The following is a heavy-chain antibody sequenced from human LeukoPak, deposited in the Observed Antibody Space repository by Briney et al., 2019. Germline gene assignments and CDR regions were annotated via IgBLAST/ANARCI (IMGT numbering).Heavy chain of an antibody. CDR2: IYYSGST. CDR3: ASLYDFWSGYEPGAHDAFDI. CDR1: GGSISSSSYY. D-gene: IGHD3-3*01. Sequence: NPSETLSLTCTVSGGSISSSSYYWGWIRQPPGKGLEWIGSIYYSGSTYYNPSLKSRVTISVDTSKNQFSLKLSSVTAADTAVYHCASLYDFWSGYEPGAHDAFDIWGQGTMVTVSS. V-gene: IGHV4-39*01. J-gene: IGHJ3*02.